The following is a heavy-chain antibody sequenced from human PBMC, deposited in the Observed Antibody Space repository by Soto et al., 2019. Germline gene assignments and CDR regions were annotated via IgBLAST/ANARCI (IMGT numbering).Heavy chain of an antibody. CDR1: GYTFTSYG. CDR2: ISAYNGNT. CDR3: AGDPSQERTIFGVALFFDY. V-gene: IGHV1-18*01. D-gene: IGHD3-3*01. J-gene: IGHJ4*02. Sequence: QVQLVQSGAEVKKPGASVKVSCKASGYTFTSYGISWVRQAPGQGLEWMGWISAYNGNTNYAQKHQGRVTMSTDTTTSTAYMGLGSLRSDDTAVYYCAGDPSQERTIFGVALFFDYWGQGTLVTVSS.